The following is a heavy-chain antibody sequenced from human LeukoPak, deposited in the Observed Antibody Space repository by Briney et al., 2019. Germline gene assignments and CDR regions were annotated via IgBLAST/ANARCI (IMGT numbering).Heavy chain of an antibody. CDR3: AREPFEVPSY. J-gene: IGHJ4*02. V-gene: IGHV3-74*01. CDR1: GFTFSSYW. Sequence: GGSLRLSCAASGFTFSSYWMHWVRRVPGRGLLWVARINTDGSATNYADSVKGRFTISRDNAKNTLYLQMNSLRAEDAAVYYCAREPFEVPSYWGQGTLVTVSS. D-gene: IGHD3-3*01. CDR2: INTDGSAT.